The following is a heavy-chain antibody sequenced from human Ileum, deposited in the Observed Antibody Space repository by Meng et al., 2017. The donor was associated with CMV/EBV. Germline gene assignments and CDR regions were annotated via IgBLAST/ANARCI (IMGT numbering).Heavy chain of an antibody. CDR3: AREENTVNQFEY. J-gene: IGHJ4*02. D-gene: IGHD4-17*01. CDR1: CGSFSTYY. V-gene: IGHV4-4*07. CDR2: INAGGST. Sequence: QVQLQRSGPGLLQPSATLSLPCAVSCGSFSTYYWTWVRQPAGKGLEWIGRINAGGSTNDNPSLKSRVTMSVDTSKNQFSLKVTSVTAADTAVYYCAREENTVNQFEYWGQGTLVTVSS.